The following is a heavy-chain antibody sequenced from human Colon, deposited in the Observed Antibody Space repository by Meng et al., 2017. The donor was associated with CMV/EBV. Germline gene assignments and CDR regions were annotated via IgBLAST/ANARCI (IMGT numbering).Heavy chain of an antibody. CDR3: VRSMVFGVTAPDY. CDR2: ISGSGNTI. D-gene: IGHD3-3*01. J-gene: IGHJ4*02. CDR1: GFTFSTFE. V-gene: IGHV3-48*03. Sequence: GESLKISCTASGFTFSTFEMNWVRQAPGKGLEWVAYISGSGNTIHYGDSVKGRFTISRDNSKNTLYLQMNSLRAEDTAVYYCVRSMVFGVTAPDYWGQGTLVTVSS.